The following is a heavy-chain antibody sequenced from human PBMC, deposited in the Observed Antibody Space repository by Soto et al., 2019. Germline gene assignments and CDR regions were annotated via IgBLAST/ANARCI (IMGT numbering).Heavy chain of an antibody. J-gene: IGHJ5*02. CDR2: ISSSSTI. Sequence: GGSLRLSCAASGFTFSSYNMNWVRQAPGKGLEWVSYISSSSTIYYADSVKGRFTISRDKAKNSLYLQMNSLRAEDTALYYCAREGDSSGWYNWFDPWGQGTLVTVSS. V-gene: IGHV3-48*01. CDR1: GFTFSSYN. D-gene: IGHD3-22*01. CDR3: AREGDSSGWYNWFDP.